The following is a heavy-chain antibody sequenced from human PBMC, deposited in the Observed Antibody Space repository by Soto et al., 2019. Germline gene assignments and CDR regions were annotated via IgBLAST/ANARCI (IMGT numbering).Heavy chain of an antibody. CDR1: GFTFSSYG. CDR2: IPNDGSYQ. V-gene: IGHV3-33*05. Sequence: QAQLVESGGGVVQPGRSLRLSCAASGFTFSSYGMHWVRQAPGKGLDWVAVIPNDGSYQLYTDSVKGRFTISRDNSKNTRLLQMNSLRAEDTAVYYCPRDDSFDTENGFDSWGQGTMVTVSA. CDR3: PRDDSFDTENGFDS. J-gene: IGHJ3*02. D-gene: IGHD3-9*01.